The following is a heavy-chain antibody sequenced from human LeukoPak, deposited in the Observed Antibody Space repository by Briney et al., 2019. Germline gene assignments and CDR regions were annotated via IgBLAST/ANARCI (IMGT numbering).Heavy chain of an antibody. CDR1: GFTFSSYA. D-gene: IGHD6-13*01. CDR2: ISGSGGST. V-gene: IGHV3-23*01. CDR3: ARVAAAGRKDFYYYYRDV. Sequence: PGGSLRLSCAASGFTFSSYAMSWVRQAPGKGLEWVSAISGSGGSTYYADSVKGRFTISRDNSKNTLYLQMGSLRAEDMAVYYCARVAAAGRKDFYYYYRDVWGKGTAVSVSS. J-gene: IGHJ6*03.